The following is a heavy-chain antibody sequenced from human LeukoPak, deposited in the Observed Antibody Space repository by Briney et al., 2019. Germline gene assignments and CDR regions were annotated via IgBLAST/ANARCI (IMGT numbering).Heavy chain of an antibody. CDR1: GFTLRNYV. V-gene: IGHV3-30-3*01. CDR2: TSSDLNVK. Sequence: GGSLGLSCAASGFTLRNYVIHWVRQAPGKGLEWVAVTSSDLNVKLYADSVKGRFTISRDNSRSTLYLQMNSLRPEDTAIYYCAREGYYGSGSPPSLYFDYWGQGTLVTVSS. J-gene: IGHJ4*02. CDR3: AREGYYGSGSPPSLYFDY. D-gene: IGHD3-10*01.